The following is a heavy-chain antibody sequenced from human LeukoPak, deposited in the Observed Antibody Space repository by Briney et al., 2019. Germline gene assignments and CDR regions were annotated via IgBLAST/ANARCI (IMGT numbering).Heavy chain of an antibody. J-gene: IGHJ4*02. CDR3: TKVRSGSSSWALRVFDY. CDR1: GFTFSSEA. D-gene: IGHD6-13*01. V-gene: IGHV3-23*01. Sequence: GGSLRLSCAVSGFTFSSEAMVWVGQLPGGGLEWVSNISPAGGTTYYAESMKGRFTITRDNSKSTLYLQVNSLRVEDTAVYYCTKVRSGSSSWALRVFDYWGQGALVTVSS. CDR2: ISPAGGTT.